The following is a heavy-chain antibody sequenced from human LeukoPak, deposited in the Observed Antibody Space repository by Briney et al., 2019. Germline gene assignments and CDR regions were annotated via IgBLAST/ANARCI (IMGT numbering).Heavy chain of an antibody. CDR2: ISWNSGSI. D-gene: IGHD6-13*01. CDR1: GFTFDDYA. J-gene: IGHJ3*02. Sequence: QAGGSLRLSCAASGFTFDDYAMHWVRHAPGRGLEWVSGISWNSGSIGYADSVKGRFTISRDNAKNSLYLQMNSLRAEDTAVYYCARVRAAAGDYDAFDIWGQGTMVTVSS. CDR3: ARVRAAAGDYDAFDI. V-gene: IGHV3-9*01.